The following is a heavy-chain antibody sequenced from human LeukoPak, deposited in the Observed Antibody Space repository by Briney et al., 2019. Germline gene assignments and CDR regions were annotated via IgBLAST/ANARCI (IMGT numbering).Heavy chain of an antibody. CDR1: GGTFSSYA. V-gene: IGHV1-8*03. CDR3: ARVAVLRGLNFYYYYVDV. Sequence: GASVKVSCKASGGTFSSYAISWVRQAPGQGLEWMGWMSPNSNDTAYAQKFQGRVTISRNTSISTTYMELNSLRSEDTAVYYCARVAVLRGLNFYYYYVDVWGKGTTVTVSS. CDR2: MSPNSNDT. J-gene: IGHJ6*03. D-gene: IGHD3-9*01.